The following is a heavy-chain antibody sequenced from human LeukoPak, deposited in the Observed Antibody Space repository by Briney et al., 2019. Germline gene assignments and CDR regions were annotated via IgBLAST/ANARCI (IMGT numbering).Heavy chain of an antibody. J-gene: IGHJ4*02. V-gene: IGHV4-59*01. CDR3: ARVTGYVIEDNFDY. D-gene: IGHD2-15*01. CDR2: IYYSGST. Sequence: GSLRLSCAASGFTFSDYYMSWIRQPPGKGLEWIGYIYYSGSTNYNPSLKSRVTISVDTSKNQFSLKLRSVTAADTAVYYCARVTGYVIEDNFDYWGQGTLVTVSS. CDR1: GFTFSDYY.